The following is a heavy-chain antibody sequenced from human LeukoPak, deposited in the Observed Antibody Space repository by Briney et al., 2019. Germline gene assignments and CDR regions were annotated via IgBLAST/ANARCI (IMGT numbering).Heavy chain of an antibody. V-gene: IGHV4-30-2*01. D-gene: IGHD7-27*01. Sequence: PSETLSLTCTVSGGSISSGGYYWSWIRQPPGKGLEWIGYIYHSGSTYYNPSLRSRVTISVDTSKNQFSLKLSSVTAADTAVYYCARDAGNWGYWYFDLRGRGTLVTVSS. CDR1: GGSISSGGYY. J-gene: IGHJ2*01. CDR2: IYHSGST. CDR3: ARDAGNWGYWYFDL.